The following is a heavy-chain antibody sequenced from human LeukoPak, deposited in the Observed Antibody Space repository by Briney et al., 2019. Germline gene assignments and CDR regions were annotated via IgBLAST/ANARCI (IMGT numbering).Heavy chain of an antibody. CDR3: ARTGSGSYYMN. Sequence: SGGSLRLSCAASGFTFSSYWMYWVRQAPGKGLMWVSRINSDGSSTSYADSVKGRFTISRDNAKNTLYLQMNSLRAEDTAVYYCARTGSGSYYMNWGQGTLVTVSS. J-gene: IGHJ4*02. D-gene: IGHD3-10*01. V-gene: IGHV3-74*01. CDR1: GFTFSSYW. CDR2: INSDGSST.